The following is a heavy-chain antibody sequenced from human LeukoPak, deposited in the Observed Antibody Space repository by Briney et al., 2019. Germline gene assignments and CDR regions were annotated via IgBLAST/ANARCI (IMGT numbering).Heavy chain of an antibody. Sequence: ASAKVSCKASGYTFTDYYIHWVRQAPGQGLEWMGWINPNSFGTNYAQKFQDRVTMTRDTSISTAYMELSRLRSDDAAIYYCARDSATLPGSYFDYWGQGTLVTVSS. D-gene: IGHD2-15*01. CDR3: ARDSATLPGSYFDY. J-gene: IGHJ4*02. CDR2: INPNSFGT. V-gene: IGHV1-2*02. CDR1: GYTFTDYY.